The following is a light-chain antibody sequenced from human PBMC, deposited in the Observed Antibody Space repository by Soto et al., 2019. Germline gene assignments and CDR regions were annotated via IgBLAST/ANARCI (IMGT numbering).Light chain of an antibody. J-gene: IGLJ1*01. V-gene: IGLV2-11*01. CDR2: DVS. CDR1: SSDVGGYNY. CDR3: CSYAGSPRYV. Sequence: SALTQPRSVSGSPGQSVTISCTGTSSDVGGYNYVSWYQQHPGKAPKVMIYDVSERPSGVPDRFSGSKSGNTASLTISGLQGEDEADYYCCSYAGSPRYVFGTGTKVTVL.